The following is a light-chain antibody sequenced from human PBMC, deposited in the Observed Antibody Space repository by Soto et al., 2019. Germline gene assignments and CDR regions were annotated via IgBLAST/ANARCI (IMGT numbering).Light chain of an antibody. Sequence: EIVMTQSPATLSVSPGERATLSCRASHRVNTYFAWYQQRPGQAPRLLIYDASTRATDIPARFSGSGSGTEFTLTISSLQSEDFAVYYCQQYNNWPLTFGGGTKVDIK. CDR3: QQYNNWPLT. CDR2: DAS. V-gene: IGKV3-15*01. CDR1: HRVNTY. J-gene: IGKJ4*01.